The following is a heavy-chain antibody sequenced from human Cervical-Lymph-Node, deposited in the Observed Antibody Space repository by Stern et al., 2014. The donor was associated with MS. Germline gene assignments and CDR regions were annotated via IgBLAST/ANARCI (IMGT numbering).Heavy chain of an antibody. D-gene: IGHD1-1*01. CDR3: ARHPPRRKWDDPNYGMDV. Sequence: EVQLVESGAEVKKPGESLKISCKGSGYTFTNNWIAWVRQMPGKGLEWMGIIYPDDSDIRYSPSLQGQVTISADQAISTAYLQWSSLKAADSAVYYCARHPPRRKWDDPNYGMDVWGQGTTVTVSS. V-gene: IGHV5-51*01. CDR1: GYTFTNNW. CDR2: IYPDDSDI. J-gene: IGHJ6*02.